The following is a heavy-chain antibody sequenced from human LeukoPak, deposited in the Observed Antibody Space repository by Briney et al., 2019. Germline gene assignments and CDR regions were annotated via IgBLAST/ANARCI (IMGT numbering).Heavy chain of an antibody. Sequence: PGGSLRLSCAASGFTFSDYYMSWVRQAPGKGLEWVSYISSSGSIIYYADSVKGRFTISRDNAKNSLYLQMNSLRAEDTAVYYCARDGPITGTTSAFDIWGQGTMVTVSS. J-gene: IGHJ3*02. V-gene: IGHV3-11*04. CDR1: GFTFSDYY. CDR3: ARDGPITGTTSAFDI. CDR2: ISSSGSII. D-gene: IGHD1-7*01.